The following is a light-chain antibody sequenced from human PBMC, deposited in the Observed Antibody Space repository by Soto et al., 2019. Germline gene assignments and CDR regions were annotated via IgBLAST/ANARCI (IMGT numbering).Light chain of an antibody. V-gene: IGKV3-11*01. CDR2: DAY. CDR1: QSFRGL. J-gene: IGKJ5*01. Sequence: EIVLTQSPGTLSLSPGERATLXXRASQSFRGLLAWYQQKPGQAPRLXIYDAYNRATGIPPRFSGSGSGTDFTLTISSLEPEDSAVYYCQQRHMWPITFGQGTRLEIK. CDR3: QQRHMWPIT.